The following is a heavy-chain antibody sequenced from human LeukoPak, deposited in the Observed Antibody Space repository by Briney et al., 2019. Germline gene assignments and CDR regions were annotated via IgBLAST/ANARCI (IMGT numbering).Heavy chain of an antibody. CDR1: GFTFSSYG. Sequence: GGSLRLSCAASGFTFSSYGMHWVRQAPGKGLEWVAVISYDGSNKYYADSVKGRFTISRDNSKNTLYLQMNSLRAEDTAVYYCARGITMIVVVPDYWGQGTLVTVSS. J-gene: IGHJ4*02. CDR2: ISYDGSNK. CDR3: ARGITMIVVVPDY. V-gene: IGHV3-30*03. D-gene: IGHD3-22*01.